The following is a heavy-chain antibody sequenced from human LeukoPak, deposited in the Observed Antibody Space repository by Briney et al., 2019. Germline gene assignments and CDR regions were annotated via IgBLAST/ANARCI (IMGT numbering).Heavy chain of an antibody. Sequence: GGSLRLSCVASGFIFSSYSMKWVRQAPGKGLEWVSYISDSSSAIYYADSVRGRFTISRDNAKNSLYLEMNSLRAGDTAVYYCATAAARDYWGQGTLVSVSS. CDR2: ISDSSSAI. CDR3: ATAAARDY. V-gene: IGHV3-48*04. J-gene: IGHJ4*02. CDR1: GFIFSSYS. D-gene: IGHD6-13*01.